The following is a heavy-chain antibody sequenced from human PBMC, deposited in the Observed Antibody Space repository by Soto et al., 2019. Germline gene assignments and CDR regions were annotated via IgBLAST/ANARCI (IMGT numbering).Heavy chain of an antibody. J-gene: IGHJ5*02. CDR2: IYYSGST. D-gene: IGHD2-15*01. Sequence: PSETLSLTCTVSGGSISSYYWSWIRQPPGKGLEWIGYIYYSGSTSYNPSLKSRVTISVDTSKNQLSLKLSSVTAADTAVYYCARGSVEMAHNWFDPWGQGTLVTVSS. CDR3: ARGSVEMAHNWFDP. V-gene: IGHV4-59*08. CDR1: GGSISSYY.